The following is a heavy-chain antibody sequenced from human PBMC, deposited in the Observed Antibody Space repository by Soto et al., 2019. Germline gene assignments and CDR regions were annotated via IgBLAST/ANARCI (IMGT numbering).Heavy chain of an antibody. CDR3: ARERIVVARYNYYYYGMDV. J-gene: IGHJ6*02. CDR2: IYYSGST. CDR1: GGSISSGGYC. V-gene: IGHV4-31*03. Sequence: QVQLQESGPGLVKPSQTLSLTCTVSGGSISSGGYCWSWIRQHPGKGLEWIGYIYYSGSTYYNPSLKSRVTISVDTSKNQFSLKLSSVTAADTAVYYCARERIVVARYNYYYYGMDVWGQGTTVTVSS. D-gene: IGHD2-15*01.